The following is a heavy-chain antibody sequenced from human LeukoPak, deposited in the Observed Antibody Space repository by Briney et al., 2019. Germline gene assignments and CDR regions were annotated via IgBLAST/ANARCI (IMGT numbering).Heavy chain of an antibody. D-gene: IGHD1/OR15-1a*01. CDR1: GYTFTGYY. Sequence: ASVKVSCKASGYTFTGYYMHWVRQAPGQGLEWMGWINPNSGGTNYAQKFQGTVTMTRDTSISTAYMELSRLRSDDTAVYYCARDLGGNKRWFDPWGQGTLVTVSS. CDR2: INPNSGGT. V-gene: IGHV1-2*02. CDR3: ARDLGGNKRWFDP. J-gene: IGHJ5*02.